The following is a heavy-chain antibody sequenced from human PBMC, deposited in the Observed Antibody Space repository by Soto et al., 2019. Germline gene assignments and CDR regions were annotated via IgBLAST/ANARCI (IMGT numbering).Heavy chain of an antibody. V-gene: IGHV1-18*01. CDR1: GYTFTSYG. J-gene: IGHJ3*02. CDR2: ISAYNGNT. D-gene: IGHD5-18*01. Sequence: ASVKVSCKASGYTFTSYGISWVRQAPGQGLEWMGWISAYNGNTNYAQKLQGRVTMTTDTSTSTAYMELRSLRSDDTAVYDCARAGVDTAMDDAFDIWGQGTMVTVSS. CDR3: ARAGVDTAMDDAFDI.